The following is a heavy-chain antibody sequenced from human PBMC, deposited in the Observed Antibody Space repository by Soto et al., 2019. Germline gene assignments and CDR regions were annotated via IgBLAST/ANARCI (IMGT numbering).Heavy chain of an antibody. Sequence: SETLSLTCTVSGGSISSGCYYWSWIRQHPGKGLEWIGYIYYSGSTYYNPSLKSRVTISVDTSKNQFSLKLSSVTAADTAVYYCASSSIAARRRFDPWGQGTLVTVSS. CDR3: ASSSIAARRRFDP. J-gene: IGHJ5*02. CDR2: IYYSGST. D-gene: IGHD6-6*01. CDR1: GGSISSGCYY. V-gene: IGHV4-31*03.